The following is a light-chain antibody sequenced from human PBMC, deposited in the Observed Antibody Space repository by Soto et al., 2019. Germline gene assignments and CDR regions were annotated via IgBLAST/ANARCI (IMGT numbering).Light chain of an antibody. CDR1: QNVARSN. Sequence: EIVLTQSPDTLSLSPGERATLSCRATQNVARSNLAWYQHRPGQAPRLLISGASTRAADTSDRFSGSGSGAQFTLTISRLEPEDFAVYYCHQYGSSPPYSFGQGTRLEI. V-gene: IGKV3-20*01. J-gene: IGKJ2*03. CDR2: GAS. CDR3: HQYGSSPPYS.